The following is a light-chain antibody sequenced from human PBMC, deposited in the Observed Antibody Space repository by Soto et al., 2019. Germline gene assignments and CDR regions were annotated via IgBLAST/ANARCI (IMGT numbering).Light chain of an antibody. V-gene: IGKV1-33*01. CDR1: EDIRTS. CDR2: GAS. Sequence: DIQMTQSPSSLSASVGARVSINCKAGEDIRTSLSWFQHKPGRAPKLLIYGASYLEIGVPSRFMGSGSGTDFTLTISSLQPEDSAIYYCQHYNNPPPFTFGPGTIVAI. J-gene: IGKJ3*01. CDR3: QHYNNPPPFT.